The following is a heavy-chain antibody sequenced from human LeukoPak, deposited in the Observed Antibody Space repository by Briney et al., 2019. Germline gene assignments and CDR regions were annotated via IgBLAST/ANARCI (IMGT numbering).Heavy chain of an antibody. D-gene: IGHD2-21*02. Sequence: PSETLSLTCTVSGGSISSGGYYWSWIRQHPGKGLEWIGYIYYSGNTYYNPSLKSRVTISVDTSKNQFSLKLSSVTAADTAVYYCARDITAYCGGDCYSAWFDPWGQGTLVTVSS. J-gene: IGHJ5*02. V-gene: IGHV4-31*03. CDR3: ARDITAYCGGDCYSAWFDP. CDR1: GGSISSGGYY. CDR2: IYYSGNT.